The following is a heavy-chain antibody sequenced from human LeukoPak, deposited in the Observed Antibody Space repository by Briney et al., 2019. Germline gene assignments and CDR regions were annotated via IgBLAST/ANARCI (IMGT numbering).Heavy chain of an antibody. CDR2: IDWDDDK. D-gene: IGHD3-3*01. CDR1: GFSLGTSEMC. V-gene: IGHV2-70*11. Sequence: SGPTLVNPTQTPTLTCTFSGFSLGTSEMCVSWIRQPPGKALEWLARIDWDDDKYYSTSLKTRLTISKDTSKNQVILTMTNMDPVDTATYYCARIRTSTGLGFYYFDYWGQGTLVTVSS. J-gene: IGHJ4*02. CDR3: ARIRTSTGLGFYYFDY.